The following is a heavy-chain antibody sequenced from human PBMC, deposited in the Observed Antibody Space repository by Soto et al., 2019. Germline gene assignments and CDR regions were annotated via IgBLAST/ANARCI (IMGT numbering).Heavy chain of an antibody. CDR3: ARGLFEASGYTRDDAFDI. Sequence: QVQLVQSGAEVKKPGSSVKVSCKASGGTFSSYTISWLRQAPGQGLEWMGRIIPILGIANYAQKFQGRVTITADKSTSTAYMELSSLRSEDTAVYYCARGLFEASGYTRDDAFDIWGQGTMVTVSS. J-gene: IGHJ3*02. V-gene: IGHV1-69*02. CDR2: IIPILGIA. D-gene: IGHD2-2*02. CDR1: GGTFSSYT.